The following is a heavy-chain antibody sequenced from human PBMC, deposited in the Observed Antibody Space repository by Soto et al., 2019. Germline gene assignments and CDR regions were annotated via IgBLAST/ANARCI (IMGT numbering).Heavy chain of an antibody. CDR3: TRGVPGSYSTDY. J-gene: IGHJ4*02. V-gene: IGHV3-73*01. Sequence: PGGSLSLSCAASGFTFSGSAIHWVRQASGKGLEWVGRIRTRATSSATAYSASVNGRFTISRDDSKNAAYLQMYSLKTEDTAVYYCTRGVPGSYSTDYWGQGTLVTVSS. D-gene: IGHD4-4*01. CDR2: IRTRATSSAT. CDR1: GFTFSGSA.